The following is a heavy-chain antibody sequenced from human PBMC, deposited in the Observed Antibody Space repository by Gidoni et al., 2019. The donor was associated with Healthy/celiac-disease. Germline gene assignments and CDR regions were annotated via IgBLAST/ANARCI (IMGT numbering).Heavy chain of an antibody. CDR3: ARDGSRVVTAPYWYFDL. J-gene: IGHJ2*01. CDR2: IYYSGSN. Sequence: QVQLQESGPGLVKPSETLSLTCTATGGSISSYYWSWSRQPQWKGLEWIGYIYYSGSNNYNPSLKSRVTISVDTFKTQFSLKLSSVTAADTAVYYCARDGSRVVTAPYWYFDLWGRGTLVTVSS. CDR1: GGSISSYY. V-gene: IGHV4-59*01. D-gene: IGHD2-21*02.